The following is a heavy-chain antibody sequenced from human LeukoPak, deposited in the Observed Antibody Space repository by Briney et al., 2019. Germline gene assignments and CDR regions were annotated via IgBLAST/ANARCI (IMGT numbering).Heavy chain of an antibody. Sequence: SQTLSLTCTVSGGSISSGGYYWSWIRQHPGKGLEWIGSIYYNGNTYYNPSLKSQVTVSVDTSRTQFSLRLSSVTAADTAVYYCARSDCSSTSCWQAWFDPWGQGTLVTVSS. CDR3: ARSDCSSTSCWQAWFDP. D-gene: IGHD2-2*01. CDR1: GGSISSGGYY. V-gene: IGHV4-31*01. CDR2: IYYNGNT. J-gene: IGHJ5*02.